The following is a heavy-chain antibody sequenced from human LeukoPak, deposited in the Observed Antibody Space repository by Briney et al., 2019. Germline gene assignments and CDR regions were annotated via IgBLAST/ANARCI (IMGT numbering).Heavy chain of an antibody. CDR1: GGSISSYY. CDR3: ARVEGFGELLGKDAFDI. D-gene: IGHD3-10*01. CDR2: IYYSGST. J-gene: IGHJ3*02. V-gene: IGHV4-59*01. Sequence: KPSETLSLTCTVSGGSISSYYWSWIRQPPGKGLERIGYIYYSGSTNYNPSLKSRVTISVDTSKNQFSLKLSSVTAADTAVYYCARVEGFGELLGKDAFDIWGQGTMVTVSS.